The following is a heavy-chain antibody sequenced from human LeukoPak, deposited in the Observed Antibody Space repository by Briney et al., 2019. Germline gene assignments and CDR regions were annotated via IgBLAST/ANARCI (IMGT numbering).Heavy chain of an antibody. V-gene: IGHV3-48*02. CDR3: ATLHYDSSGYPGPY. D-gene: IGHD3-22*01. CDR2: ISSSSSTI. Sequence: GGSLRLSCAASGFTFSSYSMNWVRQAPGKGLEWVSYISSSSSTIYYADSVKGRFTISRDNAKNSLYLQMNSLRDEDTAVYYCATLHYDSSGYPGPYWGQGTLVTVSS. CDR1: GFTFSSYS. J-gene: IGHJ4*02.